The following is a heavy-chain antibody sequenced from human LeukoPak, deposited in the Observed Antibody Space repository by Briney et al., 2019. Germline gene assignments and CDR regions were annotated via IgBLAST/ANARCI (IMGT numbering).Heavy chain of an antibody. Sequence: SETLSLTCTVSGGSISSSSYYWGWIRQPPGKGLEWIGSIYYSGSTYYNPSLKSRVTISVDTSKNQFSLKLSSVTAADTAMYSCARRPVVAARPNAFDIWGQGTMVTLSS. CDR2: IYYSGST. V-gene: IGHV4-39*01. D-gene: IGHD2-15*01. CDR1: GGSISSSSYY. CDR3: ARRPVVAARPNAFDI. J-gene: IGHJ3*02.